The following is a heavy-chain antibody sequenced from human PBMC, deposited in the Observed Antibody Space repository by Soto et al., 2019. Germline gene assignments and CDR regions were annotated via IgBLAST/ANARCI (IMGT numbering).Heavy chain of an antibody. D-gene: IGHD2-21*02. Sequence: GGSLRLSCAASGFTFSSYAMHWVRQAPGKGLEWVAVISYDGSNKYYADSVKGRFTISRDNSKNTLYLQMNSLRAEDTAVYYCARTRSGDGVFDIWGQGTMVTVSS. CDR2: ISYDGSNK. CDR1: GFTFSSYA. V-gene: IGHV3-30-3*01. CDR3: ARTRSGDGVFDI. J-gene: IGHJ3*02.